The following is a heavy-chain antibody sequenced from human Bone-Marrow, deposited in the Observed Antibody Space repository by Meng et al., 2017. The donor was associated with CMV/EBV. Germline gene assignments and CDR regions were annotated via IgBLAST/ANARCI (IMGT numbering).Heavy chain of an antibody. V-gene: IGHV1-2*02. D-gene: IGHD2-2*01. CDR2: INPNSGGT. Sequence: ASVKVSCKSSGYTFTGYYMHWVRQAPGQGLEWMGWINPNSGGTNYAQKFRGRVTMTRDTSISTAYMELSRLRSDDTAVYYCAGVQSLIVPAARYWGQGTLVTVSS. CDR1: GYTFTGYY. CDR3: AGVQSLIVPAARY. J-gene: IGHJ4*02.